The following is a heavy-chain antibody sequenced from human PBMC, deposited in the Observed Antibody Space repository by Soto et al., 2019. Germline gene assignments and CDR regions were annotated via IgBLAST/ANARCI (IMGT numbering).Heavy chain of an antibody. CDR3: ARDRARHTSGWGY. D-gene: IGHD6-19*01. CDR2: INAGNGNT. CDR1: GYTFTSYA. Sequence: QVQLVQSGAEVKKPGASVKVSCKASGYTFTSYAMHWVRQAPGQRLEWMGWINAGNGNTKYSQKFQGRVTITRDTSASTAYMELSSLRSEDTAVYYCARDRARHTSGWGYWGQGTLVTVSS. V-gene: IGHV1-3*01. J-gene: IGHJ4*02.